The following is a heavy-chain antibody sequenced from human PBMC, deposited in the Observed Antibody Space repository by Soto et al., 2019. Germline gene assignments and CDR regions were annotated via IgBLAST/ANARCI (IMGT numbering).Heavy chain of an antibody. CDR1: GFTFSSYW. CDR3: ARARGLYGGNYLLDY. Sequence: EVQLVESGGGLVQPGGSLRLSCAASGFTFSSYWMSWVRQAPGKGLEWVANIKQDGSEKYYVDSVKGRFTISRDNAKNSLYLQMNSLRAEDTAVYYCARARGLYGGNYLLDYWGQGTLVTVSS. D-gene: IGHD3-16*01. J-gene: IGHJ4*02. CDR2: IKQDGSEK. V-gene: IGHV3-7*03.